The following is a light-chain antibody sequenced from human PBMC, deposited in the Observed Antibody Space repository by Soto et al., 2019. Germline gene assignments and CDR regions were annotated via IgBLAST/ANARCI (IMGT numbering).Light chain of an antibody. Sequence: DIQLTQSPSTLSSSIGDRVTITCRATQIISSWLAWYQQKPGKAPKLLIYDASNLESGVPSRFSGSGSGTEFTLTISSLQPDDFATYYCQQYNSYSWTFGQGTKVDI. CDR1: QIISSW. CDR3: QQYNSYSWT. V-gene: IGKV1-5*01. CDR2: DAS. J-gene: IGKJ1*01.